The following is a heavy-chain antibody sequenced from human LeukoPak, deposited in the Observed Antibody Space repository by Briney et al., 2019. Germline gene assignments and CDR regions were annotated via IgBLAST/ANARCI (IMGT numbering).Heavy chain of an antibody. D-gene: IGHD6-13*01. Sequence: AGGSLRLSCAASGFTFSSYGMSWVRQAPGKGLEWVSGISWNSGSIGYADSVKGRFTISRDNAKNSLYLQMNSLRAEDTALYYCAKDVGSSPDYYFDYWGQGTLVTVSS. CDR3: AKDVGSSPDYYFDY. CDR1: GFTFSSYG. J-gene: IGHJ4*02. CDR2: ISWNSGSI. V-gene: IGHV3-9*01.